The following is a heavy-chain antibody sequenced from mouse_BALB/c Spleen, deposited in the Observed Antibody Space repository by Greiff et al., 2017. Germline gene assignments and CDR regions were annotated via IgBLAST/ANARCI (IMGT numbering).Heavy chain of an antibody. CDR1: GFTFSSFG. CDR2: ISSGSSTI. J-gene: IGHJ2*01. V-gene: IGHV5-17*02. CDR3: ARESSTLYYCDY. D-gene: IGHD4-1*02. Sequence: EVKLVESGGGLVQPGGSRKLSCAASGFTFSSFGMHWVRQAPEKGLEWVAYISSGSSTIYYADTVKGRFTISRDNPKNTLFLQMTSLRSEDTAMYYCARESSTLYYCDYWGQGTTLTVSS.